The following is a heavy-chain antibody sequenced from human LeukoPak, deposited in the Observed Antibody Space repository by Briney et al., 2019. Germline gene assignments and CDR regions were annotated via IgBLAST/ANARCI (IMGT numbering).Heavy chain of an antibody. V-gene: IGHV4-39*01. CDR2: IYYSGST. J-gene: IGHJ5*02. D-gene: IGHD1-26*01. CDR3: ARRGVGAFLGWFDP. Sequence: PSETLPLTCTVSGGSISSSSYYWGWIRQPPGKGLEWIGSIYYSGSTYYNPSLKSRVTISVDTSKNQFSLKLSSVTAADTAVYYCARRGVGAFLGWFDPWGQGTLVTVSS. CDR1: GGSISSSSYY.